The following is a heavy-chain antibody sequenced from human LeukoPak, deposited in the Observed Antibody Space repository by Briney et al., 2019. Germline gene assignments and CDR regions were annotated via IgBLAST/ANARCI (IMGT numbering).Heavy chain of an antibody. D-gene: IGHD6-13*01. CDR1: GFTFGDYA. CDR2: IRSKAYGGTT. V-gene: IGHV3-49*04. Sequence: PGRSLRLSCTASGFTFGDYAMSWVRQAPGKGLEWVGFIRSKAYGGTTEYAASVKGRFTISRDDSISIAYLQMNSLKTEDTAVYYCTRGEEQQLAFDYWGQGTLVTVSS. J-gene: IGHJ4*02. CDR3: TRGEEQQLAFDY.